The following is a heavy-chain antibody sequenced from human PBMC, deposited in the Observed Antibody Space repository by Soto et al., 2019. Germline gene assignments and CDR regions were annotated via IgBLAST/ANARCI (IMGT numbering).Heavy chain of an antibody. J-gene: IGHJ4*02. V-gene: IGHV1-18*01. CDR3: ARPKYGETYFDS. D-gene: IGHD2-21*01. CDR2: ISAYNGNT. Sequence: ASVKVSCKASGYTFTSYGISWVRQAPGQGLEWMGWISAYNGNTHFARKFQDRVTMARDTSVSTAYMELSSLKSDDTAVYYCARPKYGETYFDSWGQGTVVTAPQ. CDR1: GYTFTSYG.